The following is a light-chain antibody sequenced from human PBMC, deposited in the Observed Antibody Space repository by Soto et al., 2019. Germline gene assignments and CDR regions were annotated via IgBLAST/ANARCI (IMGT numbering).Light chain of an antibody. V-gene: IGKV1-5*03. CDR2: KAS. CDR3: QQYNSYWET. CDR1: QSISSW. J-gene: IGKJ1*01. Sequence: DIQMTQSPSTLSASVGDRVTITCRASQSISSWLAWYPQKPGKAPKLLIYKASSLESGVPSRFSGSGSGTEFTLTISSLQPDDFATYYCQQYNSYWETFGQGTKVEIK.